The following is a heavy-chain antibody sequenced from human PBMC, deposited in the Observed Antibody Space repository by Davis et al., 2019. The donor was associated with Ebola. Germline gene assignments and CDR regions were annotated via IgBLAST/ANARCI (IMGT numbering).Heavy chain of an antibody. Sequence: AASVKVSCKAFGYTFSNYALNWVRQAPGQGLEWMGWINPHNGNTNYAQNVQGRVTMTTDTSTSTAYMEVGILRSDDTAVYYCASHGGYDYVWGSWDSWGQGTLVTVSS. V-gene: IGHV1-18*01. CDR2: INPHNGNT. CDR1: GYTFSNYA. D-gene: IGHD3-16*01. CDR3: ASHGGYDYVWGSWDS. J-gene: IGHJ4*02.